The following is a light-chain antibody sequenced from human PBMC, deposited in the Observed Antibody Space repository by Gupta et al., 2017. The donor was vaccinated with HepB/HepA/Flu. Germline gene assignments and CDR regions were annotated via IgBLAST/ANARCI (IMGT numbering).Light chain of an antibody. CDR2: EVS. V-gene: IGLV2-23*02. CDR1: SRDVGSYNL. Sequence: QSALTQPASVSGSPGQSIPISCTGTSRDVGSYNLVSWYQQHPGKAPKLMIYEVSKRPSGVSNRFSGSKSDNTASLTISGLQAEDEADYYCCSYAGSSTSLYVFGTGTKVTVL. CDR3: CSYAGSSTSLYV. J-gene: IGLJ1*01.